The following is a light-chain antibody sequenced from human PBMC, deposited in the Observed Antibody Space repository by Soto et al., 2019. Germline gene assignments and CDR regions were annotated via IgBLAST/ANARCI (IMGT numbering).Light chain of an antibody. V-gene: IGKV1-39*01. J-gene: IGKJ5*01. CDR2: AAS. Sequence: DSQMTQSPSSLSASVGDRVTITCRASQSISSYLNLYQEKPGKPPKLLIYAASSLQSGVPSRFSGSGSGTDFTLTISSLQPEDFATYYCQQSYSTPITFGQGTRLE. CDR3: QQSYSTPIT. CDR1: QSISSY.